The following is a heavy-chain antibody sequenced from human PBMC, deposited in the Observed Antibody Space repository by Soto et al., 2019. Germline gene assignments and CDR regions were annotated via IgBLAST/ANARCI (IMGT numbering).Heavy chain of an antibody. J-gene: IGHJ6*02. CDR3: AKVGSIAVYHYHYALDV. V-gene: IGHV3-30*18. CDR2: ISYDGTKK. CDR1: GFTFSSYG. Sequence: QVQLMESGGGVSHPGNSLRPSCLGPGFTFSSYGMHGFRQAPGKGLGGVPGISYDGTKKYYGDSVKGRFSISRDNSRQTVYLQMDSLRAEDTAVYYCAKVGSIAVYHYHYALDVWGQGTTVTVSS. D-gene: IGHD6-6*01.